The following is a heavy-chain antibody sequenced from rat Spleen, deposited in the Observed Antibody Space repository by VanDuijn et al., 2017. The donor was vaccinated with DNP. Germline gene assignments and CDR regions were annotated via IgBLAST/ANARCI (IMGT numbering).Heavy chain of an antibody. CDR3: VRPHYYYGSYPHY. CDR1: GFTFSDYY. V-gene: IGHV5-22*01. J-gene: IGHJ2*01. Sequence: EVQLVESGGGLVQPGRSLKLSCAASGFTFSDYYMAWVRQAPMKGLEWVAYISYDGGNTNYGDSVKGRFTISRDNAKSTLYLQMNSLRSEDTATYHCVRPHYYYGSYPHYWGQGVMVTVSS. D-gene: IGHD1-12*02. CDR2: ISYDGGNT.